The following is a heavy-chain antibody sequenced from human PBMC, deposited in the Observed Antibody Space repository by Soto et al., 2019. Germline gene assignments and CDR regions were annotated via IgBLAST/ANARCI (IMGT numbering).Heavy chain of an antibody. D-gene: IGHD6-19*01. J-gene: IGHJ6*02. V-gene: IGHV3-30*03. CDR1: GFTFSSYG. CDR3: PPPPPEGQWLAYYYYGMDV. Sequence: PGGSLRLSCAASGFTFSSYGMHWVRQAPGKGLEWVAVISYDGSNKYYADSVKGRFTISRDNSKNTLYLQMNSLRAEDTAVYYLPPPPPEGQWLAYYYYGMDVWGQGTTVTVSS. CDR2: ISYDGSNK.